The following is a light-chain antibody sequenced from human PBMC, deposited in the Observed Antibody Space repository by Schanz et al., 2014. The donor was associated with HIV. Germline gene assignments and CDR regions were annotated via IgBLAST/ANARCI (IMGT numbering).Light chain of an antibody. J-gene: IGKJ4*01. CDR1: QGINNY. V-gene: IGKV1-9*01. CDR2: AAS. CDR3: QQANSFPLT. Sequence: IQLTQSPSSLSASVGDRVTLTCRASQGINNYLAWYQQKPGKAPKLLIYAASTLQSGVPSRFSGSGSGTDFTLTISCLQPEDFATYFCQQANSFPLTFGAGTKVEIK.